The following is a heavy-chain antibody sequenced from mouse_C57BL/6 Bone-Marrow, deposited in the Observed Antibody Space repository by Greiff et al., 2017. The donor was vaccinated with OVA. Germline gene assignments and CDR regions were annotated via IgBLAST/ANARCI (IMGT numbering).Heavy chain of an antibody. D-gene: IGHD2-4*01. V-gene: IGHV1-18*01. CDR3: ARGLRPGYYAMDY. J-gene: IGHJ4*01. CDR2: INPNNGGT. CDR1: GYTFTDYN. Sequence: EVQLQQSGPELVKPGASVKIPCKASGYTFTDYNMDWVKQSHGKSLEWIGDINPNNGGTIYNQKFKGKATLTVDKSSSTAYMELRSLTSEDTAVYYCARGLRPGYYAMDYWGQGTSVTVSS.